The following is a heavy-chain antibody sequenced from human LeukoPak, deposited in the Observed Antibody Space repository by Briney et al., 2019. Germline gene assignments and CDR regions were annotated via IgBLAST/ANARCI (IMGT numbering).Heavy chain of an antibody. D-gene: IGHD6-25*01. Sequence: ASVKVSCKASGYTFTGYYMHWVRQAPGQGLEWVGLVNPNNGDTKYAQKFQGRVTMTRDTSVSTAYMELSRLRSDDTAVYYCARDSQVTSGDSWRQGPLVNVSA. CDR1: GYTFTGYY. V-gene: IGHV1-2*02. J-gene: IGHJ4*02. CDR3: ARDSQVTSGDS. CDR2: VNPNNGDT.